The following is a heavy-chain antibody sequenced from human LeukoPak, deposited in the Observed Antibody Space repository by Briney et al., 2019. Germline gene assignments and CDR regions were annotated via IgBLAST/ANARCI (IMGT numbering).Heavy chain of an antibody. D-gene: IGHD3-10*01. CDR2: IYSGGST. J-gene: IGHJ6*02. CDR1: GFTVSSNY. CDR3: ARALWFGEQANPDV. V-gene: IGHV3-66*01. Sequence: PGGSLRLSCAASGFTVSSNYMSWVRQAPGKGLEWVSVIYSGGSTYYADSVQGRFTISRDNSKNTLYLQMNSLRAEDTAVYYCARALWFGEQANPDVWGQGTTVTVSS.